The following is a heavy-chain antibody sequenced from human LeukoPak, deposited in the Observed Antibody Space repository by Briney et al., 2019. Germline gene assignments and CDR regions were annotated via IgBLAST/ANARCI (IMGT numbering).Heavy chain of an antibody. CDR3: AQGGDSSGWTWGDY. Sequence: GESLRLSCAVSGFTFSSYSMSWVRQAPGKGLEWVSSISSSSSYIYYADSVKRRFIFSRDNSKNALFLQMNGLRAEDTAEYCCAQGGDSSGWTWGDYWGKGNLVTVS. J-gene: IGHJ4*02. CDR1: GFTFSSYS. D-gene: IGHD6-19*01. CDR2: ISSSSSYI. V-gene: IGHV3-21*04.